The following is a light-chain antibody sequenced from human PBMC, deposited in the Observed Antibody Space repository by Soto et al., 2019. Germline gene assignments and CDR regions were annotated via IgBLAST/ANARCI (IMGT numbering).Light chain of an antibody. CDR2: EIN. Sequence: QLVLTQPASVSGSPGQSITISCTGTSSDVGGYNYVSWYQHHPGKAPKLMIYEINHRPSGVSDRFSGSKSGNTASLTISGLQAEDESDYYCSSYTSSRTLVFGGGTKLTVL. V-gene: IGLV2-14*01. J-gene: IGLJ2*01. CDR3: SSYTSSRTLV. CDR1: SSDVGGYNY.